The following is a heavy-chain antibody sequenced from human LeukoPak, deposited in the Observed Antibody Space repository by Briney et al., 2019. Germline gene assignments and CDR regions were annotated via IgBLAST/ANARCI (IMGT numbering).Heavy chain of an antibody. J-gene: IGHJ4*02. V-gene: IGHV5-51*01. Sequence: GESLQISCKGSGYSFTSYWIAWVRQMPGKGLEWMAIIYPGDSDTRYSPSFQGQVTISADKSINTAYLQWSSLKASDTGMYYCATIPAAVTGTNWGQGTLVTVSS. CDR2: IYPGDSDT. CDR1: GYSFTSYW. D-gene: IGHD6-19*01. CDR3: ATIPAAVTGTN.